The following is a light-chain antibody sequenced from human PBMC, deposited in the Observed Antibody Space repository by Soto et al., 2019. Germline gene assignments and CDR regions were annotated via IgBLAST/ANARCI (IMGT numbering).Light chain of an antibody. CDR1: QGISSA. CDR3: QYVITYRLAIT. V-gene: IGKV1-13*02. CDR2: AAS. J-gene: IGKJ5*01. Sequence: AIQLTQSPSSLSASVGDRVTITCRTSQGISSALAWYQQKPGRAPKVLIYAASTLESGVPSRFSGSGSGTDFTLTLSSLQPEDFETYSCQYVITYRLAITFGQGTRLELK.